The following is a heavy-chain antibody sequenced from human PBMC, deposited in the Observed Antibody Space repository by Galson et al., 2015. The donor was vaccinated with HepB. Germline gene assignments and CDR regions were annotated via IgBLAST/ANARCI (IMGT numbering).Heavy chain of an antibody. V-gene: IGHV5-10-1*01. CDR3: ARSRDGYKGDF. CDR2: IDPTDSYT. CDR1: GYSFTTFW. D-gene: IGHD5-24*01. J-gene: IGHJ4*02. Sequence: QSGAEVKKPGESLKISCKGSGYSFTTFWITWVRQMPGKGLEWMGNIDPTDSYTKYSPSFQGHVSISTDDSISTAYLQWGSLKASDTAIYYCARSRDGYKGDFWGQGTQVTVSS.